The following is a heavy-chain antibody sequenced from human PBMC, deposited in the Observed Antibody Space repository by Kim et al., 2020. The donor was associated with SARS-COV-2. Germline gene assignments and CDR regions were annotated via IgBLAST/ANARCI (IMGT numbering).Heavy chain of an antibody. J-gene: IGHJ4*02. V-gene: IGHV3-64*01. CDR2: ISSNGGST. CDR1: GFTFSSYA. D-gene: IGHD3-16*01. Sequence: GGSLRLSCAASGFTFSSYAMHWVRQAPGKGLEYVSAISSNGGSTYYANSVKGRFTISRDNSKNTLYLQMGSLRAEDMAVYYCARGGSGDHTLFDYWGQGTLVTVSS. CDR3: ARGGSGDHTLFDY.